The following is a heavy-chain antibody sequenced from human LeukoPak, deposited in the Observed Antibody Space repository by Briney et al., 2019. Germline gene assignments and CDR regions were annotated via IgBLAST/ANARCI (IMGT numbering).Heavy chain of an antibody. D-gene: IGHD3-22*01. CDR1: GFTFSSYS. Sequence: GGSLRLSCAASGFTFSSYSMNWLRQAPGKGLEGFSYFSSSSSTICYADSVKGRFTSSIDNSKNTLYLQMNSLRAEDTAVYYCARAGTMIVVVIACDIWGQGTMVTVSS. CDR3: ARAGTMIVVVIACDI. V-gene: IGHV3-48*01. J-gene: IGHJ3*02. CDR2: FSSSSSTI.